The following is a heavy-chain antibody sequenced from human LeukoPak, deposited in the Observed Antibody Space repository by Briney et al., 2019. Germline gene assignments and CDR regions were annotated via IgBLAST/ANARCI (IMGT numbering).Heavy chain of an antibody. D-gene: IGHD6-13*01. CDR1: GGSISSYY. Sequence: PSETLSLTCTVSGGSISSYYWSWIRQPPGKGLEWIGYIYYSGSTNYNPSLKSRVTISVDTSKNQFSLKLSSVTAADTAVYYCARSKQQLIRYYYYGMDAWGQGTTVTVSS. CDR3: ARSKQQLIRYYYYGMDA. J-gene: IGHJ6*02. V-gene: IGHV4-59*12. CDR2: IYYSGST.